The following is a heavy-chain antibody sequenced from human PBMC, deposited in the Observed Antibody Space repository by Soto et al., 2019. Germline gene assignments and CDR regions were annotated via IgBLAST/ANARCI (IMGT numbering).Heavy chain of an antibody. J-gene: IGHJ6*02. D-gene: IGHD3-16*01. CDR2: ISAYNGNT. CDR1: GYTFTSYG. Sequence: GPSVKVSSKASGYTFTSYGISWVRQAPGQGLEWMGWISAYNGNTNYAQKLQGRVTMTTDTYTSTAYMELRSLRSDDTAVYYCARFYEDSPDGMDVWGQGTTVTVSS. V-gene: IGHV1-18*01. CDR3: ARFYEDSPDGMDV.